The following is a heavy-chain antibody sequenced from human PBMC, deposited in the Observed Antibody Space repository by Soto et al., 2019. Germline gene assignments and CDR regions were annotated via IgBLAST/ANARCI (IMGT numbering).Heavy chain of an antibody. CDR1: GFTFSSYG. J-gene: IGHJ4*02. CDR3: ARETFTRYSYAPSPPFFDY. V-gene: IGHV3-33*01. CDR2: IWYDGSNK. D-gene: IGHD5-18*01. Sequence: PGGSLRLSCAASGFTFSSYGMHWVRQAPGKGLEWVAVIWYDGSNKYYADSVKGRFTISRDNSKNTLYLQMNSLRAEDTAVYYCARETFTRYSYAPSPPFFDYWGQGT.